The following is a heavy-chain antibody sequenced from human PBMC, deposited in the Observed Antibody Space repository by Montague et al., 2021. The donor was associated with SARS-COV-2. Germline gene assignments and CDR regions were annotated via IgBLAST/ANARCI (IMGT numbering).Heavy chain of an antibody. CDR1: GGSISSSSNY. V-gene: IGHV4-39*02. J-gene: IGHJ4*02. D-gene: IGHD2-8*01. CDR3: ARESRFCHYAKCYGYDY. Sequence: SETLSLICTVSGGSISSSSNYWGWIRQPPGMGLQWIGNIYSSGSTYYSPSLKSRVTISVDTSKNQFSLRLSSVTAADTSVYYCARESRFCHYAKCYGYDYWGQGALVTVSS. CDR2: IYSSGST.